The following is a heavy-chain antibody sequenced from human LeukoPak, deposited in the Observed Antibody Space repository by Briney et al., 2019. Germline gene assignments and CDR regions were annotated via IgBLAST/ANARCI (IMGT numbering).Heavy chain of an antibody. D-gene: IGHD6-13*01. CDR3: ARGSWSAAGTKIAC. J-gene: IGHJ4*02. Sequence: GGSLRLSCAASGFTFSSYWMHWVRQAPGKGLVWVSRIHSDGTTYADSVKGRFTISRDNAKNTLYLQMNSLRAEDTAVYYCARGSWSAAGTKIACWGQPTLVTVSS. V-gene: IGHV3-74*01. CDR1: GFTFSSYW. CDR2: IHSDGT.